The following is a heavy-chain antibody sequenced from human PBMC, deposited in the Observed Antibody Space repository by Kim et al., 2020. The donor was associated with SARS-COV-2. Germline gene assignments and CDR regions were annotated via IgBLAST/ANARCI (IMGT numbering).Heavy chain of an antibody. CDR2: ISGSGGST. Sequence: GGSLRLSCVASGFTFSSYAMSWVRQAPGKGLEWVSTISGSGGSTYYATSVKGRFTISRDNSKNTLYLLMNSLGAEDTAMYYCAKGMGGDYGSGISRLNVWGQGTTVTFSS. V-gene: IGHV3-23*01. D-gene: IGHD3-10*01. J-gene: IGHJ6*02. CDR1: GFTFSSYA. CDR3: AKGMGGDYGSGISRLNV.